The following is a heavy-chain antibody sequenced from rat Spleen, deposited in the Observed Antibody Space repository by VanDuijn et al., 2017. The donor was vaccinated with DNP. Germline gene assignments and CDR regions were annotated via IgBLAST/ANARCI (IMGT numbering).Heavy chain of an antibody. Sequence: EVQLQESGPGLVEPSQSLSLTCSVTGYSITTNHKWTWIRKFPGNELEWMGYINHAGSPYYNPSLKSPFSITRDTSKNQFFLQVNSVRNEETATYYCAIQLGVFEYWGQGVTVMVSS. D-gene: IGHD5-1*01. V-gene: IGHV3-3*01. CDR3: AIQLGVFEY. J-gene: IGHJ2*01. CDR2: INHAGSP. CDR1: GYSITTNHK.